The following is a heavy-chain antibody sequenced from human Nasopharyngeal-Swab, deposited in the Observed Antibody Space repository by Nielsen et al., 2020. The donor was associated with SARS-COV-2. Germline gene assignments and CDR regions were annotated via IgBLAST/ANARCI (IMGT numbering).Heavy chain of an antibody. J-gene: IGHJ6*02. CDR2: IYYSGST. CDR3: ARTGDYYYYYYGMDV. Sequence: SETLSLTCTVSGGSISSSSYYWGWIRQPPGKGLEWIGSIYYSGSTYYNPSLKSQVTISVDTSKNQFSLKLSSVTAADTAVYYCARTGDYYYYYYGMDVWGQGTTVTVSS. D-gene: IGHD3-16*01. V-gene: IGHV4-39*01. CDR1: GGSISSSSYY.